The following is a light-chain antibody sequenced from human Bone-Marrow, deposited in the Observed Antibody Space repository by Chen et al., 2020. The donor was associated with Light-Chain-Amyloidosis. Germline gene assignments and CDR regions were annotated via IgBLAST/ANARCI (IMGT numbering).Light chain of an antibody. Sequence: DMVLTQSPGTLSLSPGQRATLSCWASQSVRSNDVAWYQQKHGQAPRRRIYGASSRATGIPDRYIGSGSGTDCTRTIRRLEPEDLAGYDCQHYGGSLWAVGQGSKVEIK. CDR3: QHYGGSLWA. CDR2: GAS. J-gene: IGKJ1*01. V-gene: IGKV3-20*01. CDR1: QSVRSND.